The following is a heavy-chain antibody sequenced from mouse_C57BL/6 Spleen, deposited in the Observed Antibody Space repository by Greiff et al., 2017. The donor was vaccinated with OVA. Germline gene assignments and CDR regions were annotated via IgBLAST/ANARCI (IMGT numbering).Heavy chain of an antibody. D-gene: IGHD2-3*01. Sequence: VQLQQSGAELVKPGASVKLSCKASGYTFTSYWMHWVKQRPGQGLEWIGMIHPNSGSTNYNEKFKSKATLTVDKSSSTAYMQLSSLTSEDSAVYYCARSPDGYYFDYWGQGTTLTVSS. CDR1: GYTFTSYW. J-gene: IGHJ2*01. CDR2: IHPNSGST. CDR3: ARSPDGYYFDY. V-gene: IGHV1-64*01.